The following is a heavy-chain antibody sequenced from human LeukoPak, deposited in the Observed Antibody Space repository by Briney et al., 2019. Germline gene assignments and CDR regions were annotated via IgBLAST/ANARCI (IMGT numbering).Heavy chain of an antibody. J-gene: IGHJ4*02. CDR2: IIPILHIT. CDR1: EDTFSNYA. CDR3: AAPTRSVVALEY. D-gene: IGHD2-21*01. V-gene: IGHV1-69*04. Sequence: ASVKVSCKASEDTFSNYAISWVRQAPGQGLEWMGRIIPILHITNYAQKFQGRVTITADKSTSTAYMELSSLRSEDTAVYYCAAPTRSVVALEYWGQGTLVTVPS.